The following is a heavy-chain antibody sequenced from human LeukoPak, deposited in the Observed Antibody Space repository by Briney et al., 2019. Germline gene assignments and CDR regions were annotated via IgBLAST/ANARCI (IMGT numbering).Heavy chain of an antibody. Sequence: SETLSLTCAVYGGSFSGYYWSWIRQPPGKGLEWIGEINHSGSTNYNPSLKSRVTISVDTSKNQFSLKLSSVTAADTAVYYCARDYGDYGIDAFDIWGQGTMVTVSS. CDR2: INHSGST. D-gene: IGHD4-17*01. CDR1: GGSFSGYY. CDR3: ARDYGDYGIDAFDI. J-gene: IGHJ3*02. V-gene: IGHV4-34*01.